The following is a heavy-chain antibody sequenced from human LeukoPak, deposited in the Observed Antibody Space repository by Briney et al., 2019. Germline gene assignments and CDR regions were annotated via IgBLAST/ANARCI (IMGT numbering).Heavy chain of an antibody. CDR2: INPSGGST. J-gene: IGHJ4*02. V-gene: IGHV1-46*01. Sequence: ASVKVSCKTSGYTFTGYYMHWVRQAPGRGLEWMGIINPSGGSTSYAQKFQGRVTMTRDMSTSTVYMELSSLRSEDTAVYYCARDSRDSRSDTGDFDYWGRGTLVTVSS. CDR1: GYTFTGYY. CDR3: ARDSRDSRSDTGDFDY. D-gene: IGHD2-8*02.